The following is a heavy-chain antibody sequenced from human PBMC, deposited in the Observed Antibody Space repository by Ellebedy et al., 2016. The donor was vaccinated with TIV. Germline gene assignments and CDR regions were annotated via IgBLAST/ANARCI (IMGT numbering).Heavy chain of an antibody. CDR1: GYTFTGYY. V-gene: IGHV1-2*02. CDR2: INPNSGGT. J-gene: IGHJ4*02. Sequence: ASVKVSCXASGYTFTGYYMHWVRQAPGQGLEWMGWINPNSGGTNYAQKFQGRVTMTRDTSISTAYMELSRLRSDDTAVYYCARDSGPGWENDKYYFDYWGQGTLVTVSS. CDR3: ARDSGPGWENDKYYFDY. D-gene: IGHD6-19*01.